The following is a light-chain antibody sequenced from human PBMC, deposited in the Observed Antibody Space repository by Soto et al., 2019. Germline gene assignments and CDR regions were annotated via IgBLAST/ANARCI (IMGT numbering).Light chain of an antibody. CDR2: GAS. Sequence: EIVLTQSPGTLSLSPGERATLSCRASQSVSSSALAWYQQKPGQAPRRLIYGASSRATGIPDRFSGSGSGTDFTLTISRLEPEDFAVYYCQQYGSSQWTFGQGTKVDIK. CDR1: QSVSSSA. V-gene: IGKV3-20*01. CDR3: QQYGSSQWT. J-gene: IGKJ1*01.